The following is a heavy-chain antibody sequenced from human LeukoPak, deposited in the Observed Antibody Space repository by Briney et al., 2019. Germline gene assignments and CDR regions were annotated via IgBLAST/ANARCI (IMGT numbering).Heavy chain of an antibody. CDR2: IRYDGSNK. V-gene: IGHV3-30*02. D-gene: IGHD3-3*01. CDR3: AKDGIYDFWSGYHPFDY. Sequence: GGSLRLSCAAYGFTFSSYGMHWVRQAPGKGLEWVAFIRYDGSNKYYADSVKGRFTISRDNSKNTLYLQMSSLRVEDTAVYYCAKDGIYDFWSGYHPFDYWGQGTLVTVSS. J-gene: IGHJ4*02. CDR1: GFTFSSYG.